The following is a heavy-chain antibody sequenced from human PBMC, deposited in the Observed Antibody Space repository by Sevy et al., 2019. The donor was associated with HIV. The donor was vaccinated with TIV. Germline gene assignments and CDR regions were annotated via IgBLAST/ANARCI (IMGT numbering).Heavy chain of an antibody. CDR3: ARPLYGDISYLDY. V-gene: IGHV5-51*01. Sequence: GESLKISCKGSGYSFTNDWIAWVRQMPGKGLELMGIIYPYDSDTRYSPSFQGQVTISADKSISTAYLQWSSLKASDTATYYCARPLYGDISYLDYWGQGTLVIVSS. CDR2: IYPYDSDT. CDR1: GYSFTNDW. D-gene: IGHD4-17*01. J-gene: IGHJ4*02.